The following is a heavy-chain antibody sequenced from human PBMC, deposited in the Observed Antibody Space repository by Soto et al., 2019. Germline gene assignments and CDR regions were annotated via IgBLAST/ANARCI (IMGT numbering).Heavy chain of an antibody. CDR3: TTDSGYDLQRYYYYGMDV. D-gene: IGHD5-12*01. J-gene: IGHJ6*02. CDR2: IKSKTDGGTT. V-gene: IGHV3-15*01. Sequence: GGSLRLSCAASGFTFSNAWMSWVRQAPGKGLEWVGRIKSKTDGGTTDYAAPVKGRFTISRDDSKNTLYLQMNSLKTEDTAVYYWTTDSGYDLQRYYYYGMDVWGQGTTVTV. CDR1: GFTFSNAW.